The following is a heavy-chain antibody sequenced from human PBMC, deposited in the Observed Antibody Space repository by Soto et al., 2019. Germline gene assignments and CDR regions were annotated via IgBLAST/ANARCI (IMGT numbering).Heavy chain of an antibody. CDR2: INHSGST. V-gene: IGHV4-34*01. J-gene: IGHJ4*02. Sequence: QVQLQQWGAGLLKPSETLSLTCAVYGGSFSGYYWSWIRQPPGKGLEWIGEINHSGSTNYNPSLKSRVTISVDTPKNPFSLKLSSVTAADTAVYYCASYYGSGFDYWGQGTLVTVSS. CDR3: ASYYGSGFDY. CDR1: GGSFSGYY. D-gene: IGHD3-10*01.